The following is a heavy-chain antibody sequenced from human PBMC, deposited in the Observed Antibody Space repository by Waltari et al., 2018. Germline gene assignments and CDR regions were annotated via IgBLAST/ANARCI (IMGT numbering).Heavy chain of an antibody. Sequence: QVQLQQWGAGLLKPSETLSLTCAVYGGSFSGYYWSWIRQPPGKGLEWIGEINHSGSTNYNPALKSRVTRAVDTSKNQFSLKLSSVTAADTAVYYCARGGITGTNSLVFDYWGQGTLVTVSS. CDR2: INHSGST. D-gene: IGHD1-20*01. J-gene: IGHJ4*02. CDR1: GGSFSGYY. CDR3: ARGGITGTNSLVFDY. V-gene: IGHV4-34*01.